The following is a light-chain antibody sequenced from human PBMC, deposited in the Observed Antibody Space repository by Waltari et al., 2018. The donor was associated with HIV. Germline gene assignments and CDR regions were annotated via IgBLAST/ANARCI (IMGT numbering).Light chain of an antibody. J-gene: IGKJ1*01. Sequence: DIILTQSPDSLAVSLGDRATIPCKSSHGVLSWPQNKNFLAWYQQKPGQPPKVLIYWASTRESGVPARFSGSGSGTDFSLTISSLQAEDVAVYYCQQYHSIPWTFGQGTKVEIK. CDR2: WAS. CDR1: HGVLSWPQNKNF. V-gene: IGKV4-1*01. CDR3: QQYHSIPWT.